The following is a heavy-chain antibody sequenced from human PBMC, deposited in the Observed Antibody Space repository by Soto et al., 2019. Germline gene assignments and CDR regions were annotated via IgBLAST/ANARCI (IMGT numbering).Heavy chain of an antibody. CDR2: IYRSGST. CDR1: GGSINIDNW. J-gene: IGHJ4*02. CDR3: ARDKGAVAGFDF. V-gene: IGHV4-4*02. D-gene: IGHD6-19*01. Sequence: PSETLSLTCAVSGGSINIDNWWSWVRQPPGKGLEWIGEIYRSGSTNYNPSLKSRVTISLDKSKNQFSLKLSSVTAADTAVYYCARDKGAVAGFDFWGQGALVTVS.